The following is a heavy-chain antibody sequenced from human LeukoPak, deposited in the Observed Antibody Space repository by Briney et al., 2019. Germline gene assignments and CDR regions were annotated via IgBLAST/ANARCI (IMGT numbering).Heavy chain of an antibody. CDR3: ARLRSYYYDSSGYYSAFDI. CDR2: IYHSGST. D-gene: IGHD3-22*01. Sequence: SQPLSLTCAVFGGSIRSGGYSWSWIRQPPGKGLEWIGYIYHSGSTYYNPSLKSRATISVDRSKNQFSLKLSSVTAADTAVYSCARLRSYYYDSSGYYSAFDIWGQGTMVTVSS. V-gene: IGHV4-30-2*01. J-gene: IGHJ3*02. CDR1: GGSIRSGGYS.